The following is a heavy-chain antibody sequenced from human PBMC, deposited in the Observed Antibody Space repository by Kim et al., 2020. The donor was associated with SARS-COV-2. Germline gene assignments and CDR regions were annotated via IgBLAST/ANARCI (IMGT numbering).Heavy chain of an antibody. CDR2: ISVYNANT. V-gene: IGHV1-18*01. CDR1: GYTFTSYC. Sequence: ASVKVSCKASGYTFTSYCISWLRQAPGQGLDGMGWISVYNANTHYAQNLQARPTMTTDTATSTAYMELRSLTSDDTAGYYCVRDPAYDSSVYAADYWGQGTLVTVSS. J-gene: IGHJ4*02. D-gene: IGHD3-22*01. CDR3: VRDPAYDSSVYAADY.